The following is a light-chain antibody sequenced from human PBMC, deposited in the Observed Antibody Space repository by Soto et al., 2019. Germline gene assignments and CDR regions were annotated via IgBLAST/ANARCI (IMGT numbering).Light chain of an antibody. Sequence: EIVLTQSPGTLSLSLGERATLSCRASQSVSSSYLAWYQQKPGQATRLLIYGASSRATGIPDRFSGSGSGTDFTRTISRLEPEDCAVYYCQQYGSSPGITFGQGTRLEIK. CDR2: GAS. CDR3: QQYGSSPGIT. V-gene: IGKV3-20*01. J-gene: IGKJ5*01. CDR1: QSVSSSY.